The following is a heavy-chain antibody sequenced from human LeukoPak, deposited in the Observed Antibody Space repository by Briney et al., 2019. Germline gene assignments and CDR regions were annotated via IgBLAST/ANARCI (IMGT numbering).Heavy chain of an antibody. J-gene: IGHJ4*02. Sequence: PLETLSLTCTVSGGSISSYYWSWIRQPPGKGLEWIGYIYYSGSTNYNPSLKSRVTISVDTSKNQFSLKLSSVTAADTAVYYCASLAATTVTTGEVDYWGQGTLVTVSS. CDR3: ASLAATTVTTGEVDY. CDR1: GGSISSYY. D-gene: IGHD4-17*01. V-gene: IGHV4-59*12. CDR2: IYYSGST.